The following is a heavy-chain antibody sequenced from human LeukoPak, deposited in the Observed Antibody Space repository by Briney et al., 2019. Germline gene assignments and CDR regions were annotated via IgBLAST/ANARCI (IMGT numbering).Heavy chain of an antibody. V-gene: IGHV4-31*03. CDR1: GGSISSGYYY. D-gene: IGHD3-10*01. Sequence: PSQTLSLTCTVSGGSISSGYYYWSWIRQHPGKGLEWIGYIYNSGRTYYNPSLKSRVTISADTSKNQFSLKLSSVTAADTAVYYCTRDGINYGSGRGEYWGQGTLVTVSS. CDR2: IYNSGRT. J-gene: IGHJ4*02. CDR3: TRDGINYGSGRGEY.